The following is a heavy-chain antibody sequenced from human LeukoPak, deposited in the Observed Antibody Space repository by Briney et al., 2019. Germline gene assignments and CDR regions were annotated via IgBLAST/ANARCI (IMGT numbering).Heavy chain of an antibody. CDR1: GYTFTGYY. CDR2: INPNSGGT. CDR3: ASQGSVTYRRSGDYVPDY. J-gene: IGHJ4*02. V-gene: IGHV1-2*02. D-gene: IGHD3-16*01. Sequence: ASVKVSCKASGYTFTGYYMHWVRQAPGQGLEWMGWINPNSGGTNYAQKFQGRVTMTRDTSISTAYMELSRLRSDDTAVYYCASQGSVTYRRSGDYVPDYWGQGTLVTVSS.